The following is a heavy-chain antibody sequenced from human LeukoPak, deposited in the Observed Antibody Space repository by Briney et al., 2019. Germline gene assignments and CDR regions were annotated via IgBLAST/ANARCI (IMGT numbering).Heavy chain of an antibody. CDR2: IDPSGGST. Sequence: ASVKVSCKASGYTFTSYYMHWVRQAPGQGLEWMGIIDPSGGSTSYAQKFQGRVTMTRDTSTSTVYMELSSLRSEDAAVYYCARDNPLVGAFDYWGQGTLVTVSS. CDR1: GYTFTSYY. J-gene: IGHJ4*02. D-gene: IGHD1-26*01. V-gene: IGHV1-46*01. CDR3: ARDNPLVGAFDY.